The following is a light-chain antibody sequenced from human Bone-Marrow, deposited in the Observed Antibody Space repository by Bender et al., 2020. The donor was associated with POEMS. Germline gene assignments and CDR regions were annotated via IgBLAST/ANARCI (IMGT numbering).Light chain of an antibody. V-gene: IGLV1-47*01. J-gene: IGLJ3*02. Sequence: QSVLTQPPSASGTPGQRVTISCSGSSSNIGTRYVYWYQKLPGTAPKLLMYRDGQRPSGVPDRFSGSKSGTSASLAISGLRSDDEAIYFCVAWDASLNGWVFGGGTKLTVL. CDR1: SSNIGTRY. CDR3: VAWDASLNGWV. CDR2: RDG.